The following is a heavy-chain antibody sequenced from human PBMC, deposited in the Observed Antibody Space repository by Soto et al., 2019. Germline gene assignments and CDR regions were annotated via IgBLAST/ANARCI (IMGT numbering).Heavy chain of an antibody. V-gene: IGHV4-59*01. CDR3: ARGGYDFWSGYYRTTSFDY. CDR1: GGSISSYY. J-gene: IGHJ4*02. Sequence: NPSETLSLTCTVSGGSISSYYWSWIRQPPGKGLEWIGYIYYSGSTNYNPSLKSRVTISVDTSKNQFSLKLSSVTAADTAVYYCARGGYDFWSGYYRTTSFDYWGQGTLVTVSS. CDR2: IYYSGST. D-gene: IGHD3-3*01.